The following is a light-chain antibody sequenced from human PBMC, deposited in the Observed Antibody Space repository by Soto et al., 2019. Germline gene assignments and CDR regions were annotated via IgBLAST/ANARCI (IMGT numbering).Light chain of an antibody. CDR3: QQSYDMPWT. Sequence: DIQMTQSPSSLSASVGDTVTITCRASQSITNYLTWFQQKPGKAPSLLIFAADNLQDGVPSRFSGSGSGRYFSLTISSLQPEDFATYYCQQSYDMPWTFGQGTKVEIK. CDR1: QSITNY. CDR2: AAD. V-gene: IGKV1-39*01. J-gene: IGKJ1*01.